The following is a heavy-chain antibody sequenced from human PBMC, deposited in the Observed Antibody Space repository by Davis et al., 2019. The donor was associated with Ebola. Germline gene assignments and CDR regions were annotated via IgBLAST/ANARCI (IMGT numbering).Heavy chain of an antibody. CDR2: IKSKTDGGTT. CDR3: TTDLNDYDLNDY. D-gene: IGHD3-22*01. Sequence: GESLKISCAASGFTFSNAWMNWVRQAPGKGLEWVGRIKSKTDGGTTDYAAPVKGRFTISRDDSKNTLYLQMNSLKTEDTAVYYCTTDLNDYDLNDYWGQGTLVTVSS. J-gene: IGHJ4*02. V-gene: IGHV3-15*07. CDR1: GFTFSNAW.